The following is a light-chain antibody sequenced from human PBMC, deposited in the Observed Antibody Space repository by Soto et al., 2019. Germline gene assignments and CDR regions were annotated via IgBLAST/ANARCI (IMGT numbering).Light chain of an antibody. J-gene: IGKJ1*01. CDR1: QSVSSSY. V-gene: IGKV3-20*01. CDR3: HQRQRWPRT. Sequence: EIVLTQSPGTLSLSPGERATLSCRASQSVSSSYLAWYQQKPGQAPRLLIYGGSSRATGIPDRFSGSGSGTDFTLTITRLEPEDFAFYYCHQRQRWPRTFGQGTKVDIK. CDR2: GGS.